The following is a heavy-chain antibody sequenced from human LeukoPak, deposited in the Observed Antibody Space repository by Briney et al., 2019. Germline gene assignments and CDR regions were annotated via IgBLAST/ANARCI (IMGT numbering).Heavy chain of an antibody. CDR1: GYTLTSYD. CDR3: ARGQRLISSYYYYGMDV. J-gene: IGHJ6*02. V-gene: IGHV1-8*01. D-gene: IGHD6-6*01. CDR2: MNPNSGNT. Sequence: ASVKVSCKASGYTLTSYDINWVRQAPGQGLEWMGWMNPNSGNTGYAQKFQGRVTMTRNTSISTAYMELSSLRSEDTAVYYCARGQRLISSYYYYGMDVWGQGTTVTVSS.